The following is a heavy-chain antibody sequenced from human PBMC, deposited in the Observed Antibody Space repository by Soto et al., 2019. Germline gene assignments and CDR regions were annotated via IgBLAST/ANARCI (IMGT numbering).Heavy chain of an antibody. CDR2: ISGGGGST. Sequence: GGSLRLSCVVSGFIFNTYGMSWVRQAPGKGLEWVSSISGGGGSTYYAESVKGRFTISRDNSKNTLYLQMNSLRAEDTALYYSAKEWFGELYIYYYYGMDVWGQGTTVTVSS. CDR3: AKEWFGELYIYYYYGMDV. D-gene: IGHD3-10*01. V-gene: IGHV3-23*01. CDR1: GFIFNTYG. J-gene: IGHJ6*02.